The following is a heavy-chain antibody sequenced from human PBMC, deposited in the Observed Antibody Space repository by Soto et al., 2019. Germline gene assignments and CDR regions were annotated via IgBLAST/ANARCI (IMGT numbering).Heavy chain of an antibody. CDR1: GGSISSGDYY. J-gene: IGHJ6*02. CDR3: AREPTVEGYYGMDV. Sequence: SETLSLTCTVSGGSISSGDYYWSWIRQPPGKGLEWIGSIYYSGSTYYNPSLKSRVTISVDTSKNQFSLKLSSVTAADTAVYYCAREPTVEGYYGMDVWGQGTTVTVSS. V-gene: IGHV4-39*07. CDR2: IYYSGST.